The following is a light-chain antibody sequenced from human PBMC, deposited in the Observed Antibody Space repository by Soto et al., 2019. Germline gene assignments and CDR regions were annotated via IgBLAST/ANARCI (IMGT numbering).Light chain of an antibody. CDR3: QQYDNSPIT. Sequence: TQSPATLSVSPVDRATLSCMASQSINSNLAWYQQQPDQAPRLLIYGASSRATGIPDRFSGTGSETDFTLTISRLEPEDFAVYYCQQYDNSPITFGQGTRLEI. V-gene: IGKV3-20*01. CDR2: GAS. CDR1: QSINSN. J-gene: IGKJ5*01.